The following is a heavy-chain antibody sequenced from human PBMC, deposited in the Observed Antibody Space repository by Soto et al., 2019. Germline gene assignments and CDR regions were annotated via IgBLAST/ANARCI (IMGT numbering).Heavy chain of an antibody. CDR2: IDWDDDK. CDR1: GFSLSTSGMC. J-gene: IGHJ5*02. Sequence: SGPTLVNPTQTLTLTCTFSGFSLSTSGMCVSWIRQPPWKALEWLALIDWDDDKYYSTSLKTRLTISKDTSKNQVVLTMTNMDPVDTATYYCARMYYGSGTTSGFDPWGQGTLVTVSS. CDR3: ARMYYGSGTTSGFDP. V-gene: IGHV2-70*01. D-gene: IGHD3-10*01.